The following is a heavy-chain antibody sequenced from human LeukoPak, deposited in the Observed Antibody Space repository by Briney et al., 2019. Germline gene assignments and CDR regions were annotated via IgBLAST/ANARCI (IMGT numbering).Heavy chain of an antibody. CDR1: GYTFTGYY. CDR3: ARDMDCSSTSCYNWFDP. Sequence: ASVKVSCKASGYTFTGYYMHWVRQAPGQGVEWMGWINPNSGGTNYAQKFQGRVTMTRDTSISTAYMELSRLRSDDTAVYYCARDMDCSSTSCYNWFDPWGQGTLVTVSS. V-gene: IGHV1-2*02. CDR2: INPNSGGT. J-gene: IGHJ5*02. D-gene: IGHD2-2*01.